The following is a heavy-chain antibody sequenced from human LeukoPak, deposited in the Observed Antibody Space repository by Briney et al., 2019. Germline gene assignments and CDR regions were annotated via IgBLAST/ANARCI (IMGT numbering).Heavy chain of an antibody. J-gene: IGHJ3*02. CDR2: INAGNGNT. CDR1: GYTFTSYA. CDR3: ARDPRDTAMVDDAFDI. D-gene: IGHD5-18*01. Sequence: ASVKVSCKASGYTFTSYAMHWVHQAPGQRLEWMGWINAGNGNTKYSQKFQGRVTITRDTSASTAYMELSSLRSEDTAVYYCARDPRDTAMVDDAFDIWGQGTMVTVSS. V-gene: IGHV1-3*01.